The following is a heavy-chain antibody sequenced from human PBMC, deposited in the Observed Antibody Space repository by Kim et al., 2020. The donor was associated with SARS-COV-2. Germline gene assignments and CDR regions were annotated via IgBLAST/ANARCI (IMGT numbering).Heavy chain of an antibody. CDR1: GFTFSSYD. J-gene: IGHJ4*02. CDR3: TRRAAGDQLHYADFDY. CDR2: ISTTANLI. V-gene: IGHV3-48*03. D-gene: IGHD1-1*01. Sequence: GGSLRLSCAASGFTFSSYDMNWVRQAPGKGLEWVSYISTTANLIYYTESVKGRFAISRDNAKNSLYLQMNSLRDDDSAVYFCTRRAAGDQLHYADFDYWGQGTLVTVSS.